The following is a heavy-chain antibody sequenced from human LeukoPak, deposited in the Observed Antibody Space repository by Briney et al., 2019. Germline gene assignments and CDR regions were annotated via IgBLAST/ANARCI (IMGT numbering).Heavy chain of an antibody. Sequence: PSETLSLTCTVSGYSIRNGYFWGWVRQSPGKGLEWIGSIHQSGSTSYNPSLKSRVTISVDTSKNQFSLKLSSVTAADTAVYYCARGYCSGGSCSRNYFDYWGQGTLVTVSS. V-gene: IGHV4-38-2*02. CDR1: GYSIRNGYF. J-gene: IGHJ4*02. CDR3: ARGYCSGGSCSRNYFDY. D-gene: IGHD2-15*01. CDR2: IHQSGST.